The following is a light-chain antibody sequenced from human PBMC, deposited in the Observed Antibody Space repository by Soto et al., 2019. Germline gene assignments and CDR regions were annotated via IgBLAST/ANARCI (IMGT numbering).Light chain of an antibody. CDR2: DAS. V-gene: IGKV3-20*01. CDR1: QRIRSTY. CDR3: QQYGRSWT. Sequence: EILLTQSPGTLSLSPGDSATLSCRASQRIRSTYLAWYQQKPGQAPRLLIYDASSRATGIPDRFSGSGSGTDFYLTISRLEPEDFAVYYCQQYGRSWTLGQGTNLEIK. J-gene: IGKJ1*01.